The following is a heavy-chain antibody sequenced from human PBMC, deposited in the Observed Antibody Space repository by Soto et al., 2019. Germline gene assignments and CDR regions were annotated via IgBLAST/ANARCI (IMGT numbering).Heavy chain of an antibody. Sequence: GGSLRLSCAASGFTFSDHYMDWVRQAPGKGLEWVGRTRNKANSYTRDNAKGSLWLQLNSLRAEDTAVYYCARNDYCSRDACSYGVDVWGQGTTVTVSS. CDR3: ARNDYCSRDACSYGVDV. CDR2: TRNKANSYTR. V-gene: IGHV3-72*01. CDR1: GFTFSDHY. J-gene: IGHJ6*02. D-gene: IGHD2-15*01.